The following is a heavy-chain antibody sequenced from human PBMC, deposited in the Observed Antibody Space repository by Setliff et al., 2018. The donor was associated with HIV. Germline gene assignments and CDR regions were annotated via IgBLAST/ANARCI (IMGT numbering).Heavy chain of an antibody. V-gene: IGHV1-69*13. D-gene: IGHD7-27*01. J-gene: IGHJ4*02. Sequence: SVKVSCKTSGDTLSSYAITWVRQAPGQGLEWMGRIIPIFGTADYAQKFQCRVTLTADESTSIAYMELNSLRSEDTAVYYCARGHASGSANSGWGQGSRFTVAS. CDR2: IIPIFGTA. CDR1: GDTLSSYA. CDR3: ARGHASGSANSG.